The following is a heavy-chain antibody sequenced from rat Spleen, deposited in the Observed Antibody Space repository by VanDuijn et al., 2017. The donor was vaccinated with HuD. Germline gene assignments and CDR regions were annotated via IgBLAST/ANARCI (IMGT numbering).Heavy chain of an antibody. D-gene: IGHD1-2*01. CDR3: AYYSSYLDC. CDR1: GFTFSTAW. V-gene: IGHV6-6*01. J-gene: IGHJ2*01. Sequence: EVQVLESGGGLMQPGSSLKLSCATSGFTFSTAWMYWYRQFPEKRLEWVARIKAKSSNYATDYTESVKGRFTISRDDSKSSIYLQMNNLKEEDTAIYYCAYYSSYLDCWGQGVMVTVSS. CDR2: IKAKSSNYAT.